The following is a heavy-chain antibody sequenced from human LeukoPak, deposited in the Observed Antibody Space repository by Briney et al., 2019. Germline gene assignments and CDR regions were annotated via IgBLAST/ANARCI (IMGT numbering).Heavy chain of an antibody. V-gene: IGHV3-7*01. CDR1: GFMFRSYW. CDR3: AKDEKVRRDGYTGAFDY. Sequence: GGSLRLSCAATGFMFRSYWMSWVRQAPGKGLEWVANIKQDGGDQYYADSVKGRFTISRDNAKNSLFLQMNSLRAEDTAVYYCAKDEKVRRDGYTGAFDYWGQGTLVTVSS. D-gene: IGHD5-24*01. CDR2: IKQDGGDQ. J-gene: IGHJ4*02.